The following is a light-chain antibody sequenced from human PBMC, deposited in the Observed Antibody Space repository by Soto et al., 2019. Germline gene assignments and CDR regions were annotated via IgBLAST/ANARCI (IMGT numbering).Light chain of an antibody. V-gene: IGKV1-5*01. CDR1: QSLSGY. J-gene: IGKJ1*01. CDR2: DAS. CDR3: QQYNTFPWT. Sequence: DIQMTQSPSTLPASVGDRVTITCRASQSLSGYLAWYQQKPGKAPKVLIFDASNLESGVPSRFSGSGSGTDFTLTISSLQPDDFATYLCQQYNTFPWTFGQGTKVDIK.